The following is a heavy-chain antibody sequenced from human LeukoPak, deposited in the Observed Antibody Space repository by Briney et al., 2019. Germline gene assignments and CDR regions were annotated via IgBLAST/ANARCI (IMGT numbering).Heavy chain of an antibody. D-gene: IGHD4-17*01. CDR2: IYYSGST. Sequence: SETLSLTCTVSGGSISSYYWTWIRQPPGKGLEWIGYIYYSGSTYYNPSLKSRVTISIQTSKNQFSLKLTSVTAADTAVYYCAGDYGDLLTGIRFDTWGQGTLVTVSS. J-gene: IGHJ5*02. CDR1: GGSISSYY. V-gene: IGHV4-59*08. CDR3: AGDYGDLLTGIRFDT.